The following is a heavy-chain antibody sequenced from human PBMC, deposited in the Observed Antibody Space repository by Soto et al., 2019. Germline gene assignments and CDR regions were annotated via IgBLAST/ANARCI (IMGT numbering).Heavy chain of an antibody. CDR2: IYYSGST. Sequence: PSETLSLTCTVSGGSISSGGYYWSWIRQHPGKGLEWIGYIYYSGSTYYNPSLKSRVTISVDTSKNQFSLKLSSVTAADTAVYYCATSIAARLQLDYWGQGTLVTVSS. J-gene: IGHJ4*02. CDR1: GGSISSGGYY. D-gene: IGHD6-6*01. V-gene: IGHV4-31*03. CDR3: ATSIAARLQLDY.